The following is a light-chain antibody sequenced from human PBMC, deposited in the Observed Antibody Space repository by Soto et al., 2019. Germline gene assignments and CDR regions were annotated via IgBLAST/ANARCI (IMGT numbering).Light chain of an antibody. CDR3: MQGLQDLT. CDR1: QSLLHSNGYNY. J-gene: IGKJ5*01. V-gene: IGKV2-28*01. CDR2: LGS. Sequence: DILMTQSPLSLPFTPAEPSSISCRSSQSLLHSNGYNYLDWYLQKPGQSPQLLIYLGSNRASGVPDRFSGSGSGTDFTLKISRVEAEDVGVYYCMQGLQDLTFGQGTRLEIK.